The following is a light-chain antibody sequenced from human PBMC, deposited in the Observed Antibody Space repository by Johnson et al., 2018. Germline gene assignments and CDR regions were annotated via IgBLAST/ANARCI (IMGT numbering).Light chain of an antibody. Sequence: QSVLTQPPSVSAAPGQKVTISCSGSSSNIGNNYVSWYQQLPGTAPKLLIYENNKRPSGIPDRFSGSKSGTSATLAIPGLHTGDEADYYCGTWDSSLSAGNGFGTGTKVTVL. CDR2: ENN. CDR1: SSNIGNNY. V-gene: IGLV1-51*02. CDR3: GTWDSSLSAGNG. J-gene: IGLJ1*01.